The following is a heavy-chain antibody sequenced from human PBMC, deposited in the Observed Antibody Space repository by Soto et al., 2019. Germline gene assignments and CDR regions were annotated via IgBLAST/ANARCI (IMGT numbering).Heavy chain of an antibody. CDR1: GGTFSSYA. CDR3: ARGTFYYDILTGYPSYYYYGMDV. J-gene: IGHJ6*02. V-gene: IGHV1-69*13. CDR2: IIPIFGTA. D-gene: IGHD3-9*01. Sequence: ASVKVSCNASGGTFSSYAISLVRQAPGQGLEWMGGIIPIFGTANYAQKFQGRVTITADESTSTAYMELSSLRSEDTAVYYCARGTFYYDILTGYPSYYYYGMDVWGQGTTVTVSS.